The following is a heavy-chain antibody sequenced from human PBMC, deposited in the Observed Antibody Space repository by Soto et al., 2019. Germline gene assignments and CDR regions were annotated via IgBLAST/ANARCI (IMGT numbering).Heavy chain of an antibody. J-gene: IGHJ6*02. V-gene: IGHV3-49*03. CDR2: IRSKAYGGTT. D-gene: IGHD3-10*01. CDR1: GFTFGDYA. CDR3: TRAMVRGVIISYYGMDV. Sequence: QTGGSLRLSCTASGFTFGDYAMSWFRQDPGKGLEWVGFIRSKAYGGTTEYAASVKGRFTISRDDSKSIAYLQMNSLKTEDTAVYYCTRAMVRGVIISYYGMDVWGQGTTVTVSS.